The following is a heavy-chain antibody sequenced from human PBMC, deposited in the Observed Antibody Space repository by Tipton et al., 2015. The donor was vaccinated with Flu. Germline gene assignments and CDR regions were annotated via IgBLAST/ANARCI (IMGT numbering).Heavy chain of an antibody. CDR1: GFTFDDYA. CDR2: ISWDGGST. Sequence: SLRLSCAASGFTFDDYAMHWVRQAPGKGLEWVSLISWDGGSTYYADSVKGRFTISRDNSKNSLYLQMNSLRAEDTALYYCAKDRRGYSYGSFDYWGQGTLVTVSS. J-gene: IGHJ4*02. V-gene: IGHV3-43D*04. CDR3: AKDRRGYSYGSFDY. D-gene: IGHD5-18*01.